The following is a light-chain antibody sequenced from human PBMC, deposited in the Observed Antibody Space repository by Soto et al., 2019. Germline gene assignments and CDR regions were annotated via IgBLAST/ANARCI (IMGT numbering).Light chain of an antibody. CDR2: KAS. V-gene: IGKV1-5*03. CDR3: QQYNSYSPYT. J-gene: IGKJ2*01. CDR1: QSISSW. Sequence: DIQMTQSPSTLSASVGDRVTITCRASQSISSWLAWYQQKPGKAPKLLIYKASTLDSGVPSRFSGSGSGTEFPLTISSLQPDDFATYYCQQYNSYSPYTFGQGTKLEIK.